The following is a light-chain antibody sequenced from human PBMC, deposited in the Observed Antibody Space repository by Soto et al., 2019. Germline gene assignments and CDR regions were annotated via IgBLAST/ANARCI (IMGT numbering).Light chain of an antibody. Sequence: QSALTQPPSASGSPGQSVTISCTGTKNDVGFYDFVSWYQHHPGKAPRLIIYEVVQRPSGVPDRVSGSKSGNTASLTVSGLQAADEADYFCKSYAGSNTYVFGSGTKVTVL. CDR3: KSYAGSNTYV. J-gene: IGLJ1*01. CDR1: KNDVGFYDF. V-gene: IGLV2-8*01. CDR2: EVV.